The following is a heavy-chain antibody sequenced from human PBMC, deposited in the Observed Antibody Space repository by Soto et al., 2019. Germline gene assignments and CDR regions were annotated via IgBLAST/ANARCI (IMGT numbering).Heavy chain of an antibody. CDR3: ARASAPDRPYDAFDI. J-gene: IGHJ3*02. CDR2: INPSGGST. CDR1: GYTFTSYY. Sequence: ASVKVSCKASGYTFTSYYMHWVRQAPGQGLEWMGIINPSGGSTSYAQKFQGRVTMTSDTSTSTVYMELSSLRSEDTAVYYCARASAPDRPYDAFDIWGQGTMVTVSS. D-gene: IGHD3-22*01. V-gene: IGHV1-46*01.